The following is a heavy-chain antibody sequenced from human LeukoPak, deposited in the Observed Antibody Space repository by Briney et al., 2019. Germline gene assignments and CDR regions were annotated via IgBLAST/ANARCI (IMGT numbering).Heavy chain of an antibody. J-gene: IGHJ4*02. Sequence: PGGSLRLSCAASGFTFSDYYMSWIRQAPGKGLEWVSYISSSGSTIYYADSVKGRFTISRDNAKNSLYLQMNSLTIEDTAMYYCAREHEEGFDYWGQGTLVTVSS. CDR1: GFTFSDYY. CDR2: ISSSGSTI. CDR3: AREHEEGFDY. V-gene: IGHV3-11*04.